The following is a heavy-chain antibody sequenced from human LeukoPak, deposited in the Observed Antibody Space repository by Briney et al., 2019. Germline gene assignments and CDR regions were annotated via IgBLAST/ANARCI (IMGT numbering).Heavy chain of an antibody. D-gene: IGHD4-17*01. V-gene: IGHV3-66*01. J-gene: IGHJ4*02. CDR2: IYSGGST. CDR3: ARATVTTRKLTRPLDY. Sequence: PGGSLRLSCAASGFTVSSNYMSWVRQAPGKGLEWVSVIYSGGSTYYADSVKGRFTISRDNSKNTLYLQMNSMSAEDTAVYYCARATVTTRKLTRPLDYWGQGTLVTVSS. CDR1: GFTVSSNY.